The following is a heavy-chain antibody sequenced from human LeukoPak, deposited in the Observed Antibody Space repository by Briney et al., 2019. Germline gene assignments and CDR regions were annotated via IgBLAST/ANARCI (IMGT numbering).Heavy chain of an antibody. CDR3: ARDRLRYFDWLSDFDY. V-gene: IGHV3-48*04. CDR2: ISSSGSTI. Sequence: PGGSLRLSCAASGFTFSTSWMNWVRQAPGKGLEWVSYISSSGSTIYYADSVKGRFTISRDNAKNSLYLQMNSLRAEDTAVYYCARDRLRYFDWLSDFDYWGQGTLVTVSS. CDR1: GFTFSTSW. J-gene: IGHJ4*02. D-gene: IGHD3-9*01.